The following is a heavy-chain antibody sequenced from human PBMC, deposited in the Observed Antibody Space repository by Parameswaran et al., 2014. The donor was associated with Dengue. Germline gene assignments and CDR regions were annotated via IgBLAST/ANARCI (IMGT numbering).Heavy chain of an antibody. D-gene: IGHD6-6*01. Sequence: SETLSLTCTVSGGSISNYYWSWIRQAPGKRLEWIGYISYSVTTFSGSTNYNPSLKSRVTISGDTSKNQFSLKLSSVAAADTAVYYCTRHVRVPVRPGFYFDYCGQGTRVTVSS. CDR2: ISYSVTTFSGST. CDR1: GGSISNYY. CDR3: TRHVRVPVRPGFYFDY. J-gene: IGHJ4*01. V-gene: IGHV4-59*08.